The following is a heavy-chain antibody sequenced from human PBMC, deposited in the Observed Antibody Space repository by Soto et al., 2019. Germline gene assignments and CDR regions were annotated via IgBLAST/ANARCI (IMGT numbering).Heavy chain of an antibody. V-gene: IGHV1-69*01. Sequence: QVQLVQSGAEVKKPGSSVKVSCKASGDTFSSYAISWVRQAPGQGLEWMGGIIPIFGTANYAQKFQGRVTIPADESTTTAYMELSSRRSEDTAVYYCARDGSSSRSRASPMDVWGQGTTVTVSS. CDR1: GDTFSSYA. J-gene: IGHJ6*02. D-gene: IGHD2-2*01. CDR3: ARDGSSSRSRASPMDV. CDR2: IIPIFGTA.